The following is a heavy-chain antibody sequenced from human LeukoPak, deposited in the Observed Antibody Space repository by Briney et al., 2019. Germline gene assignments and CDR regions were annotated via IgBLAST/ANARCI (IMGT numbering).Heavy chain of an antibody. J-gene: IGHJ6*03. V-gene: IGHV4-4*07. D-gene: IGHD5-18*01. Sequence: SETLSLTCTVSGGSLSRFYWAWIRQPAGRGLEWIGRIHSGGTTNYNPSLESRLTFSLDTSQNQFSLKLNSVTAADTAVYYCARYSPDGYTSGHYYYYLDVWGKGTTVTVSS. CDR1: GGSLSRFY. CDR3: ARYSPDGYTSGHYYYYLDV. CDR2: IHSGGTT.